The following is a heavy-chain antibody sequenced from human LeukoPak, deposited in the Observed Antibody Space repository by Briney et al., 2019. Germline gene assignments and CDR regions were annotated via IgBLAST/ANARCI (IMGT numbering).Heavy chain of an antibody. CDR1: GGSISSYY. CDR3: AREDPRCWFDP. CDR2: IYTSGST. V-gene: IGHV4-4*07. Sequence: SETLSLTCTVSGGSISSYYWSWIRQPAGKGLEWIGRIYTSGSTNYNPSLKSRVTISVDTSKNQFSLKLSSVAAADTAVYYCAREDPRCWFDPWGRGTLVTVSS. J-gene: IGHJ5*02.